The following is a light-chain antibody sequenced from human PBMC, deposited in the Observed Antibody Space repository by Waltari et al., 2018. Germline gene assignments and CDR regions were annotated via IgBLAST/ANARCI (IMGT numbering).Light chain of an antibody. CDR3: QQYYRSRT. CDR2: WAS. Sequence: DIVMTQSPDSLAVPLGERATIDCKSSQSVFYRSDNKNYLAWYQHKPGQPPKLPFYWASTRESGVPDRFSASGSGTDFTLTINNLQAEDVAVYYCQQYYRSRTFGQGTKVEIK. CDR1: QSVFYRSDNKNY. J-gene: IGKJ1*01. V-gene: IGKV4-1*01.